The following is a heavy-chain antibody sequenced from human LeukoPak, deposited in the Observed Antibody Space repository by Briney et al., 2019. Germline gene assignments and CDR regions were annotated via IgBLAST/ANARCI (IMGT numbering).Heavy chain of an antibody. Sequence: GGSLRLSCAASGFTFSTYDISWVRQAPGKGLEWVSSISSSSSYIYYADSVKGRFTISRDNARNSLYLQMNSLRVEDTAVYYCARAAPTRTLIGSGADYWGQGTLVSVSS. J-gene: IGHJ4*02. CDR3: ARAAPTRTLIGSGADY. CDR1: GFTFSTYD. CDR2: ISSSSSYI. D-gene: IGHD3-22*01. V-gene: IGHV3-21*01.